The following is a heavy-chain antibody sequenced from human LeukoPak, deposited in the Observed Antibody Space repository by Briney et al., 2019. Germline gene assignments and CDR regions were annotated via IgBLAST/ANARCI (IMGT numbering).Heavy chain of an antibody. CDR2: IYTSGST. D-gene: IGHD3-10*01. V-gene: IGHV4-4*07. CDR3: ARVVGVLWLDYMDV. Sequence: SETLSLTCSVSDDSITMYYWTWIRQPPGKGLEWIGRIYTSGSTNYNPSLKSRVTMSVDTSKNQFSLKLSSVTAADTAVYYCARVVGVLWLDYMDVWGKGTTVTISS. CDR1: DDSITMYY. J-gene: IGHJ6*03.